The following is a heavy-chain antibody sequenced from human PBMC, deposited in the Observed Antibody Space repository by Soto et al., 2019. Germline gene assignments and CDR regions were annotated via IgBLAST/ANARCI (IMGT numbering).Heavy chain of an antibody. Sequence: HPGGSLRLSCAASGLIFANYAMSWVRQAPGKGLEWVSHISGGGGSTYYADSVKGRFTISRDNSKNTLYLQMNSLKAEDTAVYYCAKESPGYSSSPIDYWGQGTLVTVSS. D-gene: IGHD6-6*01. CDR2: ISGGGGST. CDR1: GLIFANYA. V-gene: IGHV3-23*01. CDR3: AKESPGYSSSPIDY. J-gene: IGHJ4*02.